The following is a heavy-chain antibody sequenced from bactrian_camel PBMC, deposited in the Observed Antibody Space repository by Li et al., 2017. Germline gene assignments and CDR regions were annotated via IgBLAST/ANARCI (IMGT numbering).Heavy chain of an antibody. CDR2: INIRFSA. D-gene: IGHD5*01. CDR1: GYISSRHC. J-gene: IGHJ4*01. CDR3: ANGSPDGPYGLGLVAPHY. Sequence: VQLVESGGGSVQAGGSLRLSCTHSGYISSRHCMGWVRQAPGKGPEWVSAINIRFSAYYADSVKGRFTISRDNAKNTLYLQLNSLKTEDTAMYYCANGSPDGPYGLGLVAPHYWGQGTQVTV. V-gene: IGHV3S31*01.